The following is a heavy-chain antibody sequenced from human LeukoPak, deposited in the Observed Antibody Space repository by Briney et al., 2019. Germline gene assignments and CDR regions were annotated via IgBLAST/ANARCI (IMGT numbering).Heavy chain of an antibody. CDR3: ARAGGSYPYYYYYMDV. Sequence: GGSLRLSCAASGFSFSDYYMTWIRQAPGKGLEWVSYISSGGDTIYYADSVKGRFTISRDNAKNSLYLQMNSLRAEDTALYYCARAGGSYPYYYYYMDVWGKGTTVTVSS. CDR1: GFSFSDYY. J-gene: IGHJ6*03. D-gene: IGHD1-26*01. V-gene: IGHV3-11*01. CDR2: ISSGGDTI.